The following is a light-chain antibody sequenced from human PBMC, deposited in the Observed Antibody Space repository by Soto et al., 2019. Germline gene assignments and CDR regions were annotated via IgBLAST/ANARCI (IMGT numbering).Light chain of an antibody. CDR1: SSDVGGYDY. V-gene: IGLV2-14*01. Sequence: QSALTQPASVSGSPGQSITISCTGTSSDVGGYDYVSWYQQHPGEAPKLMIYDVTNRPSGFSTRFSGSKSGNTASLTISGLQAEDEADYYCSSYSSRSTVVFGGGTQLTVL. CDR2: DVT. CDR3: SSYSSRSTVV. J-gene: IGLJ2*01.